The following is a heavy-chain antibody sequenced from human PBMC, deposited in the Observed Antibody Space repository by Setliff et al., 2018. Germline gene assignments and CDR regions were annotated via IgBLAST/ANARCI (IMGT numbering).Heavy chain of an antibody. CDR1: GYTFRSYA. CDR3: ARAVGYCSGGSCYKGDDY. Sequence: ASVKVSCKASGYTFRSYAMHWVRQAPGQGLEWMGWISAYNGNTNYAQKLQGRVTMTTDTSTNTAYMEVRSLGSDDTAMYYCARAVGYCSGGSCYKGDDYWGQGTLVTVSS. CDR2: ISAYNGNT. J-gene: IGHJ4*02. V-gene: IGHV1-18*01. D-gene: IGHD2-15*01.